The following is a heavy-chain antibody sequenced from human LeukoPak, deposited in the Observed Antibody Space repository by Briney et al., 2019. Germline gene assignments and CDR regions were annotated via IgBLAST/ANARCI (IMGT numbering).Heavy chain of an antibody. CDR1: GFTFSDYY. V-gene: IGHV3-11*04. J-gene: IGHJ4*02. Sequence: GGSLRLSCAASGFTFSDYYMSWIRQAPGKGLEWVSYISSSGSTIYYADSVKGRFTISRDNAKNSLYLQMNGLGAEDTAVYNCARVSGYGDYSDYWGQGTLVTVSS. CDR3: ARVSGYGDYSDY. CDR2: ISSSGSTI. D-gene: IGHD4-17*01.